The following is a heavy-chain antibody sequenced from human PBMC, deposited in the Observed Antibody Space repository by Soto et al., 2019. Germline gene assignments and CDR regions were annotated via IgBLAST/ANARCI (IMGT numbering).Heavy chain of an antibody. D-gene: IGHD1-26*01. J-gene: IGHJ4*02. CDR2: SRNKANGYST. CDR3: TIDGLYSGIHRRDY. Sequence: EVHLVESGGDLVQPGRSLRLSCVVSGFSFSDHFMDWVRQAPGKGLEWVGRSRNKANGYSTEYAASVKGRFTISRDESMNLLYLQMNSLKTEDTAVDCCTIDGLYSGIHRRDYWGQGTLVTVSS. V-gene: IGHV3-72*01. CDR1: GFSFSDHF.